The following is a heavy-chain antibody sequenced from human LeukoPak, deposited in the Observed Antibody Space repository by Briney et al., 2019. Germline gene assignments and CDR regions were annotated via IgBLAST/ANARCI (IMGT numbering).Heavy chain of an antibody. CDR3: ARGRVAAPYNYLDP. CDR2: INHSAST. V-gene: IGHV4-34*01. Sequence: SETLSLTCAVYGGSFGNYYWTWLRQSPVRGLEWIGEINHSASTTYNPSLKSRVTISVDTSKTQFSLKLKSVTAADTGVYYCARGRVAAPYNYLDPWGQGTLVSVST. J-gene: IGHJ5*02. D-gene: IGHD6-6*01. CDR1: GGSFGNYY.